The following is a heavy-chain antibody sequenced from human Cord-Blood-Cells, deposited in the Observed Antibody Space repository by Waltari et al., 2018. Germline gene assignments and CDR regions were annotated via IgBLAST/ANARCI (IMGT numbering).Heavy chain of an antibody. J-gene: IGHJ3*02. CDR3: ARESPAVAHYSAFDI. CDR2: IYYSGST. Sequence: QVQLQESGPGLVKPSETLSLTCTVSGGSISSHYWSWIRQPPGKGLEWFGYIYYSGSTTCNPTLKSRVTISVDTSKSQFSLKLRSVTAADTAVYYCARESPAVAHYSAFDIWGQGTMVTVSS. CDR1: GGSISSHY. D-gene: IGHD1-26*01. V-gene: IGHV4-59*11.